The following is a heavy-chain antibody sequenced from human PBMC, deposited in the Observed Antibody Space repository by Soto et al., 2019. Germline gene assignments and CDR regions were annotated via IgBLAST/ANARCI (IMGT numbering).Heavy chain of an antibody. CDR3: AREDGYGVYRGYFDL. Sequence: QVQLVESGGGVVQPGRSLRLSCAASGFTFSSYAMHWVRQAPGKGLEWVAVISYDGSNKYYADSVKGRFTISRDNSKNTLYLQMNSLRAEDTAVYYCAREDGYGVYRGYFDLWGRGTLVTVSS. CDR2: ISYDGSNK. V-gene: IGHV3-30-3*01. CDR1: GFTFSSYA. D-gene: IGHD4-17*01. J-gene: IGHJ2*01.